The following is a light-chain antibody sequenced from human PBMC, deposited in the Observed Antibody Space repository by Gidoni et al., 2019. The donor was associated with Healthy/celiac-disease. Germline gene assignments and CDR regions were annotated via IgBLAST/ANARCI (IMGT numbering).Light chain of an antibody. CDR1: SSDVGGYNY. V-gene: IGLV2-14*01. Sequence: QSALTQPASVSGSPVQSITISCTGTSSDVGGYNYLSWYQQHPGKAPKFMIDEVSIRPSGVSNRISGSKAGNTATLTITGLQAEDEADYYCSSYTSSSTLVVFGGGTKLTVL. CDR3: SSYTSSSTLVV. J-gene: IGLJ2*01. CDR2: EVS.